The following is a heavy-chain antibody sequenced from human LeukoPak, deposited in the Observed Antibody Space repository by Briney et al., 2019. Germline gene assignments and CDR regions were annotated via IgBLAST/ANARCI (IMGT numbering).Heavy chain of an antibody. CDR2: INHSGST. CDR1: GGSFSGYY. D-gene: IGHD3-22*01. Sequence: PSETLSLTCAVYGGSFSGYYWSWIRQPPGKGLEWIGEINHSGSTNYNPSLKSRVTISVDTSKNQFPLKLSSVTAADTAVYYCARVPTPNYYDKRSWFDPWGQGTLVTVSS. V-gene: IGHV4-34*01. CDR3: ARVPTPNYYDKRSWFDP. J-gene: IGHJ5*02.